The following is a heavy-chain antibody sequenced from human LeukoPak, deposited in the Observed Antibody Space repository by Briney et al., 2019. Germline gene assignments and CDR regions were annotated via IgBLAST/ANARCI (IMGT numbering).Heavy chain of an antibody. CDR1: GYSFTNYW. Sequence: GESLXISXKGSGYSFTNYWIAWVRQVPGKGLEGMGIIYPGDSDTRYSPSFQGQVTISADKSISTAYLKWSSLKASATAIYYSARRSGFCSGYPFAYWGQGTLVTVSS. J-gene: IGHJ4*01. V-gene: IGHV5-51*01. CDR3: ARRSGFCSGYPFAY. D-gene: IGHD3-3*01. CDR2: IYPGDSDT.